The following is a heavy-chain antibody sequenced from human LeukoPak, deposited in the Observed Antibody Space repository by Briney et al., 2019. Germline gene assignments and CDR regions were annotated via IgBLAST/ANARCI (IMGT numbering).Heavy chain of an antibody. V-gene: IGHV3-7*03. CDR3: ARGGPYTAMVPYYFDY. J-gene: IGHJ4*02. CDR1: GFNFSTLW. CDR2: IKQDGSEK. Sequence: GSLRLSCAGSGFNFSTLWMTWVRQAPGKGLEWVAQIKQDGSEKYFVDSVKGRFTISRDNAKNSLYLQMNSLRAEDTALYYCARGGPYTAMVPYYFDYWGQGTLVTVSS. D-gene: IGHD5-18*01.